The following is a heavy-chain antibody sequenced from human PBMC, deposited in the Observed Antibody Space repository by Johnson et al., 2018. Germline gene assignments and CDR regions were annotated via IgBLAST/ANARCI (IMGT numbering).Heavy chain of an antibody. J-gene: IGHJ6*02. D-gene: IGHD5-24*01. CDR3: ARGEGRGPFYGMDV. CDR1: GGTFRNYA. V-gene: IGHV1-69*12. CDR2: IIHIFATT. Sequence: QVQLVESGAEVKKPGSSVKVSCKASGGTFRNYAINWVRQAPGHGLKWMGGIIHIFATTNYAQNFQGRVTITADESTSTAYMELSSLRSEDTAVYYCARGEGRGPFYGMDVWGQGTTVTVSS.